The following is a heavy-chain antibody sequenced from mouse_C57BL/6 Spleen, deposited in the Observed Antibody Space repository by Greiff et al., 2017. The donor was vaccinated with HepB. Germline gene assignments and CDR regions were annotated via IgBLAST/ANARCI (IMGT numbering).Heavy chain of an antibody. CDR3: ARSDYYGSIWYFDV. J-gene: IGHJ1*03. D-gene: IGHD1-1*01. Sequence: VQLQQSGPELVKPGASVKISCKASGYAFSSSWMNWVKQRPGKGLEWIGRIYPGDGDTNYNGKFKGKATLTADKSSSTAYMQLSSLTSEDSAVYFCARSDYYGSIWYFDVWGTGTTVTVSS. CDR1: GYAFSSSW. V-gene: IGHV1-82*01. CDR2: IYPGDGDT.